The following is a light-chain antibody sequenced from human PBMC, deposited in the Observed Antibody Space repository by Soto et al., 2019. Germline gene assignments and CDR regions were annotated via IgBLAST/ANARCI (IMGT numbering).Light chain of an antibody. CDR3: SSYTFSSHHV. V-gene: IGLV2-14*01. Sequence: QSVLTQPASMSGSPGQSITISCTGTSNDVGGYNYVSWYQQHPGKAPKLMIYEVSNRPSGVSNRFSGSKSGNTASLTISGLQAEDEADYYCSSYTFSSHHVFGTGTKLTVL. J-gene: IGLJ1*01. CDR1: SNDVGGYNY. CDR2: EVS.